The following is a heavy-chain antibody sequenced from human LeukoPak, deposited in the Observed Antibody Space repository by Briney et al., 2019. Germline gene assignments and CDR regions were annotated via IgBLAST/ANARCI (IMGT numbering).Heavy chain of an antibody. CDR3: AREEATTSDYFDY. D-gene: IGHD5-12*01. Sequence: PGGSLRLSCAASGFTFSSYWMHWVRQAPGKGLVWVSRINSDGSSTSYADSVKGRFTISRDNAKNTLYLQMNSLRAEDTAVYCCAREEATTSDYFDYWGQGTLVTVSS. J-gene: IGHJ4*02. CDR1: GFTFSSYW. V-gene: IGHV3-74*01. CDR2: INSDGSST.